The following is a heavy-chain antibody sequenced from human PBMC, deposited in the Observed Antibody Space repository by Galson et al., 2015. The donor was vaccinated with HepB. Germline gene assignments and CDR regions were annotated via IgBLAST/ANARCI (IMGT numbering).Heavy chain of an antibody. D-gene: IGHD3-3*01. V-gene: IGHV3-30*18. CDR1: GFTFSSYG. CDR3: AKDLLLRFLEWASDY. Sequence: SLRLSCAASGFTFSSYGMHWVRQAPGKGLEWVAVISYDGSNKYYADSVKGRFTISRDNSKNTLYLQMNSLRAEDTAVYYCAKDLLLRFLEWASDYWGQGTLVTVSS. CDR2: ISYDGSNK. J-gene: IGHJ4*02.